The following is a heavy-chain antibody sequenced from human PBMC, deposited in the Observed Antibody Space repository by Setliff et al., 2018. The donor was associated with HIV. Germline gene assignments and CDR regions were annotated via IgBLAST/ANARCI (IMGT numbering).Heavy chain of an antibody. V-gene: IGHV4-61*08. CDR2: IHYTGST. D-gene: IGHD3-10*01. J-gene: IGHJ6*02. Sequence: SETLSLTCTVAGGAISSGDYYWSWIRQPPGKGLEWIGYIHYTGSTTYNPSHKSRVTISVDTSKNQFSLKLTSMTAADTAVYYCARGWVRGPIISPGTYFSYGLDVWGQGTPVTVSS. CDR3: ARGWVRGPIISPGTYFSYGLDV. CDR1: GGAISSGDYY.